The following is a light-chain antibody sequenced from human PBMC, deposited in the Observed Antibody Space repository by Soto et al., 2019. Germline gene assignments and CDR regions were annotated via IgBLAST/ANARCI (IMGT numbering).Light chain of an antibody. CDR2: DAS. J-gene: IGKJ2*01. Sequence: DIQMTQSPSTLSASVGDRVTITCRASQSISSWLAWYQQKPGKAPKLLIYDASSLESGVPSRFSGSGSGTEFTLTISSLQPDDFATYYCQQDYYYPYTFGQGTKVDIK. V-gene: IGKV1-5*01. CDR3: QQDYYYPYT. CDR1: QSISSW.